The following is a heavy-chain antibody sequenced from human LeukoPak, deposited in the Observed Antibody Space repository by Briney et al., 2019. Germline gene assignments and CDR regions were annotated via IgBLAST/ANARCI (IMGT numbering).Heavy chain of an antibody. Sequence: GGSLRLSCAASGFTFSSYAMHWVRQAPGKGLEYVSAISSNGGSTYYANSVKGRSTISRDNSKNTLYLQMGSLRAEDMAVYYCARPLGYCSGGSCSYYFDYWGQGTLVTVSS. V-gene: IGHV3-64*01. J-gene: IGHJ4*02. CDR3: ARPLGYCSGGSCSYYFDY. D-gene: IGHD2-15*01. CDR1: GFTFSSYA. CDR2: ISSNGGST.